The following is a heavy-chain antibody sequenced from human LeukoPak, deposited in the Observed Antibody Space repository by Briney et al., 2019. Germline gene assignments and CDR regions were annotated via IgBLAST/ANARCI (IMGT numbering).Heavy chain of an antibody. V-gene: IGHV3-30*02. D-gene: IGHD3-22*01. CDR3: AKTHYYDSSGYYGYAFDI. Sequence: GGSLRLFCAASGFTFSSYGMHWVRQAPGKGLEWVAFIRYDGSKKYYADSVKGRFTISRDNSKNTLYLQMNSLRAEDTAVYYCAKTHYYDSSGYYGYAFDIWGQGTMVTVSS. CDR1: GFTFSSYG. CDR2: IRYDGSKK. J-gene: IGHJ3*02.